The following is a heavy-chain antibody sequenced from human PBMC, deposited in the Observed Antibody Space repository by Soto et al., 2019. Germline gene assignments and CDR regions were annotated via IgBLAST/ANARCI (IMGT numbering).Heavy chain of an antibody. CDR1: GGSISSYY. V-gene: IGHV4-59*01. CDR3: ARGPKVVDYYSHMDV. CDR2: IYYSGST. J-gene: IGHJ6*03. Sequence: SETLSLTCTVSGGSISSYYWSWIRQPPGKGLEWMGNIYYSGSTNYNPSLKSRVTISIDTSKSQFSLKLSSVTAADTAVYYCARGPKVVDYYSHMDVWGKGTTVTVSS. D-gene: IGHD2-21*01.